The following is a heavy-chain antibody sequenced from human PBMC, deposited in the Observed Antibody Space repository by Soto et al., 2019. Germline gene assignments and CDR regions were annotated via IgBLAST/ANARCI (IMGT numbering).Heavy chain of an antibody. CDR3: ARDRGWDDYSNSNWPRFDY. Sequence: ASVKVSCKASGYTFTGYYMHWVRQAPGQGLEWMGWINPNSGGTNYAQKFQGWVTMTRDTSISTAYMELSRLRSDDTAVYYCARDRGWDDYSNSNWPRFDYWGQGTLVTVSS. V-gene: IGHV1-2*04. CDR1: GYTFTGYY. CDR2: INPNSGGT. D-gene: IGHD4-4*01. J-gene: IGHJ4*02.